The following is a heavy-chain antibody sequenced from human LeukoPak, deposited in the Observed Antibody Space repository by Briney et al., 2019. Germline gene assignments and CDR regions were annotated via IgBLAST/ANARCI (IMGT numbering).Heavy chain of an antibody. CDR2: ISSSSSSSYI. Sequence: GGSLRLSCAASGFTFSSYSMNWVRQAPGKGLEWVSSISSSSSSSYIYYADSVKGRFTISRDNAKNSLYLQMNSLRAEDTAVYYCARDLSYYDSSGPDAFDIWGQGTMVTVSS. V-gene: IGHV3-21*01. CDR1: GFTFSSYS. J-gene: IGHJ3*02. D-gene: IGHD3-22*01. CDR3: ARDLSYYDSSGPDAFDI.